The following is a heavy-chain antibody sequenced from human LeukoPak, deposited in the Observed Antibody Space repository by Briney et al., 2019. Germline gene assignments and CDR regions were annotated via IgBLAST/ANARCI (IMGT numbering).Heavy chain of an antibody. Sequence: SGTLSLTCTVSGGSISSYYWSWIRQPPGKGLEWIGYIYYSGSTNYNPSLKSRVTISVDTSKNQFSLKLSSVTAADTAVYYCARMGTFYFDYWGQGTLVTVSS. V-gene: IGHV4-59*01. CDR3: ARMGTFYFDY. J-gene: IGHJ4*02. CDR2: IYYSGST. D-gene: IGHD1-1*01. CDR1: GGSISSYY.